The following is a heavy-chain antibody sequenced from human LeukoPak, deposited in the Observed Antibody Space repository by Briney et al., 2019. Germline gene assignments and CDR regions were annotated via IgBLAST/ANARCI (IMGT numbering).Heavy chain of an antibody. CDR3: ARDTGILTGYLNPHYYYGMDV. D-gene: IGHD3-9*01. CDR2: INHSGST. V-gene: IGHV4-34*01. Sequence: SETLSLTCAVYGGSFSGYYWSWIRQPPGKGLEWIGEINHSGSTNYNPSLKSRVTISRDNAKNSLYLQMNSLRAEDTAVYYCARDTGILTGYLNPHYYYGMDVWGQGTTVTVSS. J-gene: IGHJ6*02. CDR1: GGSFSGYY.